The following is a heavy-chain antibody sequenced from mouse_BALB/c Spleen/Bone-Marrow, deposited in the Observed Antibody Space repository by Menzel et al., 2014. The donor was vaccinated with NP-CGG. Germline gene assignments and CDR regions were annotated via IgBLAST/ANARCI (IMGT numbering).Heavy chain of an antibody. V-gene: IGHV14-3*02. J-gene: IGHJ3*01. D-gene: IGHD2-9*01. Sequence: VQLQQSGAELVKPGASVKLSRTASGFNIKDTYMHWVKQRPEQGLEWIGRIDPANGNTKYDPKFQGKATITADTSSNTAYLQLSSLPSEDTAVYYCTTYYGSRFTYWGQGTLVTVSA. CDR1: GFNIKDTY. CDR2: IDPANGNT. CDR3: TTYYGSRFTY.